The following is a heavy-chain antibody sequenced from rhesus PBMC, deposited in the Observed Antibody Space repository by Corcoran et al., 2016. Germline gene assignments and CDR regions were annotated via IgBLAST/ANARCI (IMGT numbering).Heavy chain of an antibody. CDR1: GYTCTDYY. CDR2: LNPYHGNT. J-gene: IGHJ4*01. V-gene: IGHV1S2*01. D-gene: IGHD2-33*01. Sequence: QVQLVQSGAEVKKPGSSVKVSCKASGYTCTDYYMHWVREAPRQGLEWMGWLNPYHGNTQYAQKFQGRVTMTRDTSTSTAYMELSSLRSEDTAVYYCARLSSDIDYWGQGVLVTVSS. CDR3: ARLSSDIDY.